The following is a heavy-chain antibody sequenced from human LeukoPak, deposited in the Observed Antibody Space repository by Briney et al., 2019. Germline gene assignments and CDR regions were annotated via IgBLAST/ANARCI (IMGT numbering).Heavy chain of an antibody. J-gene: IGHJ6*02. CDR1: GFTFSSYW. D-gene: IGHD2-21*01. CDR3: ARDPVSVLLGDYYYYGMDV. CDR2: IKQDGSEK. Sequence: PGGSLRLSCAASGFTFSSYWMSWVRQAPGKGREGVANIKQDGSEKYYVDSVKGRFTISRDNAKISLYLQMNSLRAEDTAVYYCARDPVSVLLGDYYYYGMDVWGQGTTVTVSS. V-gene: IGHV3-7*01.